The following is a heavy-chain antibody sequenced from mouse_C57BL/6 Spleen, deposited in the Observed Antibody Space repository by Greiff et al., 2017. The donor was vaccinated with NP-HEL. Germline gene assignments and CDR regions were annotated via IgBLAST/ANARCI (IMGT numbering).Heavy chain of an antibody. V-gene: IGHV5-17*01. Sequence: DVKLVESGGGLVKPGGSLKLSCAASGFTFSDYGMHWVRQAPEKGLEWVAYISSGSSTFYYADTVKGRFTISRDNAKNTLFLQMTSLRSEDTAMYYCARNGYYAWFAYWGQGTLVTVSA. J-gene: IGHJ3*01. CDR1: GFTFSDYG. D-gene: IGHD2-3*01. CDR2: ISSGSSTF. CDR3: ARNGYYAWFAY.